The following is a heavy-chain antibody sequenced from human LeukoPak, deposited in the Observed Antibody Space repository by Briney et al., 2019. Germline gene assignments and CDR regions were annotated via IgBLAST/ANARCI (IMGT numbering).Heavy chain of an antibody. D-gene: IGHD2-21*02. Sequence: GGSLRLSCAVSGFTFSSHGMHWVRQAPGKGLEWVAAILYDGGKKDYADSVKGRFTISRDNSKNTLYLQMNSLRVEDTAVYYCAKDLGDLVDYWGQGTLVTVSS. J-gene: IGHJ4*02. V-gene: IGHV3-30*18. CDR2: ILYDGGKK. CDR1: GFTFSSHG. CDR3: AKDLGDLVDY.